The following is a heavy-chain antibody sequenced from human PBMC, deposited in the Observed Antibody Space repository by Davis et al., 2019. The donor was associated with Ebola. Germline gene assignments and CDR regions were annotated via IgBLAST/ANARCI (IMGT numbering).Heavy chain of an antibody. CDR1: GGSISSSSYY. D-gene: IGHD2-2*01. J-gene: IGHJ6*02. CDR2: IYYSGST. V-gene: IGHV4-39*01. Sequence: SETLSLTCTVSGGSISSSSYYWGWIRQPPGKGLEWIGSIYYSGSTYYNPSLKSRVTISVDTSKNQFSLKLSSVTAADTAVYYCARGRKGYCSSTSCYAVRLNYGMDVWGQGTTVTVSS. CDR3: ARGRKGYCSSTSCYAVRLNYGMDV.